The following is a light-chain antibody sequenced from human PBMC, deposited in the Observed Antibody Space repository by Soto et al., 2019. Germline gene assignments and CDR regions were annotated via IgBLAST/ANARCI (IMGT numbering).Light chain of an antibody. CDR2: EVS. CDR1: SSDVGAYNY. J-gene: IGLJ3*02. V-gene: IGLV2-8*01. Sequence: QSALTQPPSASGSPGQSVTISCTRTSSDVGAYNYVSWYQQYPGKAPKLMIYEVSKRPSGVPDRFCGSKSGKAASLPVAGLQPEDEADYYGSPYAGSNIGVFGGGTKVTVL. CDR3: SPYAGSNIGV.